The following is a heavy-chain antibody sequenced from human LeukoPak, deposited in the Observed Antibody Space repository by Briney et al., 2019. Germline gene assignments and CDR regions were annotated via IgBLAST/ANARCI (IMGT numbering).Heavy chain of an antibody. Sequence: SETLPLTCTVSGGSISSYYWSWIRQPPGKGLEWIGYIYYSGSTNYNPSLKSRVTISVDTSKNQFSLKLSSVTAADTAVYYCARGGVLGWFDPWGQGTLVTVSS. J-gene: IGHJ5*02. CDR3: ARGGVLGWFDP. CDR1: GGSISSYY. CDR2: IYYSGST. V-gene: IGHV4-59*01. D-gene: IGHD4/OR15-4a*01.